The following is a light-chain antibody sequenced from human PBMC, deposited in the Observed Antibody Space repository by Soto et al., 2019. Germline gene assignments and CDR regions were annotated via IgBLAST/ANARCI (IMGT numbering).Light chain of an antibody. J-gene: IGLJ1*01. V-gene: IGLV1-44*01. CDR1: SSNIGTYS. CDR3: AAWDDSMNGCV. Sequence: QTLLSQASSASGTPGQRFTIPCSGSSSNIGTYSVSWYQQFPGTAPRLLIYSDNQRPSVVPDRFSASKSRASASLAISGLQSEHEADFYCAAWDDSMNGCVFGTGTKVTVL. CDR2: SDN.